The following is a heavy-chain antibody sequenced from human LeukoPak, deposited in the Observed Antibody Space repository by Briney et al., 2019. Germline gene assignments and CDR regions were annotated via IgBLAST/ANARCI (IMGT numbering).Heavy chain of an antibody. D-gene: IGHD6-13*01. J-gene: IGHJ4*02. V-gene: IGHV3-30*03. CDR3: ARVGGSHDPGIAPIDY. CDR1: GFTFSSYA. Sequence: GGSLRLSCAASGFTFSSYAMSWVRQAPGKGLEWVAVVSYDASKYYHADSVKGRFTISRDNSKNTLYLQMDSLKPDDTAVYYCARVGGSHDPGIAPIDYWGQGTLVTVSS. CDR2: VSYDASKY.